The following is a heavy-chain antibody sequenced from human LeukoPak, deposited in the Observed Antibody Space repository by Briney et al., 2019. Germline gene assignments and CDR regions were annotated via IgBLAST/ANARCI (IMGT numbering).Heavy chain of an antibody. V-gene: IGHV1-2*02. Sequence: ASVKVSCKASGYTFTGYYMHWVRQAPGQGLEWMGWINPNSGGTNYAQKFQGRVTMTRDTSISTAYMELSRLRSDDTAVYYCARDSRKYSSGSYMDVWGKGTTVTVSS. CDR2: INPNSGGT. D-gene: IGHD6-19*01. J-gene: IGHJ6*03. CDR1: GYTFTGYY. CDR3: ARDSRKYSSGSYMDV.